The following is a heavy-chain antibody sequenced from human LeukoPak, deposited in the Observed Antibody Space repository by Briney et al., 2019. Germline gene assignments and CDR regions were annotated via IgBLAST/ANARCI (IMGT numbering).Heavy chain of an antibody. J-gene: IGHJ4*02. V-gene: IGHV4-34*01. Sequence: SETLSLTCAVYGESMIGHYWTWIRQPPGKRLEWIGEIHHSGGANSNPSLKNRVTMSIDMSKNQFSLKLNSVTAADTAVYYCARATASGSGRAYDHWAQGNLVPVSS. CDR1: GESMIGHY. CDR3: ARATASGSGRAYDH. D-gene: IGHD3-10*01. CDR2: IHHSGGA.